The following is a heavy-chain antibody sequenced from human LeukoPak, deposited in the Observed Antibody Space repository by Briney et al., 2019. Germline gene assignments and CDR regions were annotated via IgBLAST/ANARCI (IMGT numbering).Heavy chain of an antibody. CDR1: GYTFTSYY. Sequence: ASVKVSCKASGYTFTSYYMHWVRQAPGQGLEWMGITNPSGGSTSYAQKFQGRVTMTRDTSTSTVYMELSSLRSEDTAVYYCARDEYDFWSGYYWVFDYWGQGTLVTVSS. CDR3: ARDEYDFWSGYYWVFDY. J-gene: IGHJ4*02. D-gene: IGHD3-3*01. V-gene: IGHV1-46*01. CDR2: TNPSGGST.